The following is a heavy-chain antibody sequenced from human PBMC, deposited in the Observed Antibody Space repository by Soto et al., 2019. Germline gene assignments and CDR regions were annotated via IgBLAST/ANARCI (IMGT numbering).Heavy chain of an antibody. D-gene: IGHD5-18*01. CDR1: GGSFSGYY. J-gene: IGHJ5*02. V-gene: IGHV4-34*01. Sequence: SETLSLTCAVYGGSFSGYYWSWIRQPPGKGLEWIGEINHSGSTNYNPSLKSRVTISVDTSKNQFSLKLSSVTAADTAVYYCARGGARGTAKQANRFDPWGQGTLVTVSS. CDR2: INHSGST. CDR3: ARGGARGTAKQANRFDP.